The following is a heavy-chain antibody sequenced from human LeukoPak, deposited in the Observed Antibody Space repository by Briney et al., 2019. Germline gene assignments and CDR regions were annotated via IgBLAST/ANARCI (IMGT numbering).Heavy chain of an antibody. D-gene: IGHD6-19*01. CDR1: GFTFSSYA. V-gene: IGHV3-23*01. J-gene: IGHJ4*02. Sequence: GGSLRLSCAASGFTFSSYAMAWVRRAPGKGLEWVSAISGGGDITYYADSVKGRFTISRDNSKNTLYLQMNSLRAEDTAVYYCAKLIAVAGNIDYWGQGTLVTVSS. CDR2: ISGGGDIT. CDR3: AKLIAVAGNIDY.